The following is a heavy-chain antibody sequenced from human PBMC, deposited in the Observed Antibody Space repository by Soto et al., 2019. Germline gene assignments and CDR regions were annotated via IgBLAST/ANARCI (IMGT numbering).Heavy chain of an antibody. CDR1: GFTFGDYA. CDR3: TRDEYSGYGYYYYGMDV. CDR2: IRSKAYGGTT. D-gene: IGHD5-12*01. J-gene: IGHJ6*02. V-gene: IGHV3-49*03. Sequence: PGGSLRLSCTASGFTFGDYAMSWFRQAPGKGLEWVGFIRSKAYGGTTEYAASVKGRFTISRDDSKSFAFLQMNSLKTEDTAVYYCTRDEYSGYGYYYYGMDVWGQGTTVTVSS.